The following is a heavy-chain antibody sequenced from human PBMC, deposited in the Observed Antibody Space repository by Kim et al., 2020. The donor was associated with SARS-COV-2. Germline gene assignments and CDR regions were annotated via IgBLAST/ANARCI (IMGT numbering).Heavy chain of an antibody. J-gene: IGHJ4*02. D-gene: IGHD2-15*01. CDR1: GFTFSSYA. CDR3: AKDVGSVVAAPWYYFDY. V-gene: IGHV3-23*01. CDR2: ISGSGGST. Sequence: GGSLRLSCAASGFTFSSYAMSWVRQAPGKGLEWVSAISGSGGSTYYADSVKGRFTISRDNSKNTLYLQMNSLRAEDTAVYYCAKDVGSVVAAPWYYFDYWGQGTLVTVSS.